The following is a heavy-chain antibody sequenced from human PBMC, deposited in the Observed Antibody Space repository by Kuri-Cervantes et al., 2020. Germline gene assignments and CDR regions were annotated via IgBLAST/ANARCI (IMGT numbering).Heavy chain of an antibody. CDR2: IYYSGST. Sequence: SETLSLTCTVSGGSISSSSYYWGWIRQPPGKGLEWIGSIYYSGSTYYNPSLKSRVTISVDTSKNQFSLKLSSVTAADTAVYYCARYWFRGYLQHWGQGTLVTVSS. D-gene: IGHD3-10*01. J-gene: IGHJ1*01. CDR3: ARYWFRGYLQH. CDR1: GGSISSSSYY. V-gene: IGHV4-39*07.